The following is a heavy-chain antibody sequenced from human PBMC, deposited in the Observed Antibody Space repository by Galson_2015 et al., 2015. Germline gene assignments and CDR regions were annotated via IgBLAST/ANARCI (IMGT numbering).Heavy chain of an antibody. CDR3: ASYYGSGSPFDF. CDR2: IHHTGTT. D-gene: IGHD3-10*01. V-gene: IGHV4-38-2*01. Sequence: LSLTCSVSQYPVISGYSWGWIRQSPGKGLEWLGTIHHTGTTYHNPSFESRVTMSIDTSRNEFSLSLASVSAADTAIYYCASYYGSGSPFDFWGRGTLVTVSS. J-gene: IGHJ4*02. CDR1: QYPVISGYS.